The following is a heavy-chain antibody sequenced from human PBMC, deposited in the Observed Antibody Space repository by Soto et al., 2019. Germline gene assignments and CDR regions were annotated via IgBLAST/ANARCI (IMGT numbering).Heavy chain of an antibody. J-gene: IGHJ4*02. Sequence: GGSLRLSCAASGFTFSSYAMHWVRQAPGKGLEWVAVISYDGSNKYYADSVKGRFTISRDNSKNTLYLQMNSLRAEDTAVYYCARLHYYDSSGYRDYYFYYRAQRSLVTGS. D-gene: IGHD3-22*01. CDR2: ISYDGSNK. CDR1: GFTFSSYA. V-gene: IGHV3-30-3*01. CDR3: ARLHYYDSSGYRDYYFYY.